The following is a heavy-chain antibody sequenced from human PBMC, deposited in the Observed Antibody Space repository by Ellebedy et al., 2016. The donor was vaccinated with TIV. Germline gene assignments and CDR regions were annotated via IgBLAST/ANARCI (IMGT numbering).Heavy chain of an antibody. D-gene: IGHD1-26*01. CDR1: GFTFSSYW. V-gene: IGHV3-7*01. CDR2: IKEDGSKK. Sequence: GESLKISCAASGFTFSSYWMNWVRQAPGKGLEWVANIKEDGSKKYYVDSVKGRFTISRDNAKNSLFLQMNSLRAEDTAVYYCASAIVGAFDYWGQGTLVTVSS. CDR3: ASAIVGAFDY. J-gene: IGHJ4*02.